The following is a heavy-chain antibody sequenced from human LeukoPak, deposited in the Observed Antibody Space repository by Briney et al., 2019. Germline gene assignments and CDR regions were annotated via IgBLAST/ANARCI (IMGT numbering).Heavy chain of an antibody. CDR1: GYTFTGYY. J-gene: IGHJ4*02. D-gene: IGHD2-2*02. CDR3: ARGCCSSTSCYSFDY. CDR2: INPNSGGT. V-gene: IGHV1-2*06. Sequence: ASVKVSCKASGYTFTGYYMHWVRQAPGQRLEWMGRINPNSGGTNYAQKFQGRVTMTRDTSISTAYMELSRLRSDDTAVYYCARGCCSSTSCYSFDYWGQGTLVTVSS.